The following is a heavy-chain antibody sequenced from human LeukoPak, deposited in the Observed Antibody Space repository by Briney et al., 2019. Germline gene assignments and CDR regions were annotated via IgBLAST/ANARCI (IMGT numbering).Heavy chain of an antibody. CDR1: GGSSTGYY. V-gene: IGHV4-34*01. CDR2: INHSGSI. D-gene: IGHD6-19*01. J-gene: IGHJ4*02. Sequence: SETLSLTCALHGGSSTGYYWRWIRQPPGEGLEWVGEINHSGSINYNPSRKSGVTISVDTSKNQFSLKLSSVTAADTAVYYCARAPGGSGWSSELDYWGQGTLVTVSS. CDR3: ARAPGGSGWSSELDY.